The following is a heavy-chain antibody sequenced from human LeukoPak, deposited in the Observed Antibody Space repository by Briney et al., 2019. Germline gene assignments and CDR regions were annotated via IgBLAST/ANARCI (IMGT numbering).Heavy chain of an antibody. J-gene: IGHJ5*02. CDR1: GYTFTGYY. V-gene: IGHV1-2*02. Sequence: ASVKVSCKASGYTFTGYYMHWVRQAPGQGLEWMGWINPNSGGTNYAQKFQGRVTMTRDTSISTAYMELSRLRSDDTAVYYCARHSSGWYTWFDPWGQGTLVTVSS. D-gene: IGHD6-19*01. CDR2: INPNSGGT. CDR3: ARHSSGWYTWFDP.